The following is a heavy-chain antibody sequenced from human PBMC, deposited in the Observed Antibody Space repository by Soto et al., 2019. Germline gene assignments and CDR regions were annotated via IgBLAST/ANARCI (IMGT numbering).Heavy chain of an antibody. J-gene: IGHJ4*02. CDR1: GGTFSSYT. CDR2: INPSGGST. CDR3: ARGAGYYYDSSGYLGPY. V-gene: IGHV1-46*01. Sequence: ASVKVSCKASGGTFSSYTISWVRQAPGQGLEWMGIINPSGGSTSYAQKFQGRVTMTRDTSTSTVYMELSSLRSEDTAVYYCARGAGYYYDSSGYLGPYWGQGTLVTVSS. D-gene: IGHD3-22*01.